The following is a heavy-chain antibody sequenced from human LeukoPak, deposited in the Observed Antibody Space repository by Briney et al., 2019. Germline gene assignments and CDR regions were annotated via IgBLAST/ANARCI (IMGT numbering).Heavy chain of an antibody. Sequence: SETLSLTCTVSGGSISSYYWSWIRQPPGKGLEWIGSIYHSGSTYYNPSLKSRVTISVDTSKNQFSLKLSSVTAADTAVYYCARAHPAEGSTNLYYFDYWGQGTLVTVSS. J-gene: IGHJ4*02. CDR2: IYHSGST. D-gene: IGHD5-24*01. CDR3: ARAHPAEGSTNLYYFDY. CDR1: GGSISSYY. V-gene: IGHV4-38-2*02.